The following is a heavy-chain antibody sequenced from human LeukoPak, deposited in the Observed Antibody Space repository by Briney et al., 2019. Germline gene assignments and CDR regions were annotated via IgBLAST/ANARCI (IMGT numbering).Heavy chain of an antibody. CDR3: ARFTYSGSYHYYFDY. CDR2: IYYSGST. V-gene: IGHV4-59*01. Sequence: SETLSLTCAVYGGSFSGYYWSWIRQPPGKGLEWIGYIYYSGSTNYNPSLKSRVTISVDTSKNQFSLKLSSVTAADTAVYYCARFTYSGSYHYYFDYWGQGTLVTVSS. CDR1: GGSFSGYY. J-gene: IGHJ4*02. D-gene: IGHD1-26*01.